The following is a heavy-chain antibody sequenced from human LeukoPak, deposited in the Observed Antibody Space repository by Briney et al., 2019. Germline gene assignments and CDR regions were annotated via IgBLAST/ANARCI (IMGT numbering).Heavy chain of an antibody. CDR2: IIPIFGTA. D-gene: IGHD3-3*01. Sequence: ASVKVSCKASGGTFSSYAISWVRQAPGQGLEWMGGIIPIFGTANYAQKFQGRVTITADESTSTAYMELSSLRSEDTAVYYCARELDYDFWSGAPSYYYMDVWGKGTTVTVSS. V-gene: IGHV1-69*01. CDR1: GGTFSSYA. J-gene: IGHJ6*03. CDR3: ARELDYDFWSGAPSYYYMDV.